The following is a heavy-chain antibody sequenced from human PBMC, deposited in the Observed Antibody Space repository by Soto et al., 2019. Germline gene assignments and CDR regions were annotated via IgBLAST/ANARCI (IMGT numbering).Heavy chain of an antibody. Sequence: GESLKISCAASGFTFSSYAMSWVRQAPGKGLEWVSAISGSGGSTYYADSVKGRFTISRDNSKNTLYLQMNSLRAEDTAVYYCRGTQQPIYYYYGMDVWGQGTTVTVSS. J-gene: IGHJ6*02. D-gene: IGHD6-13*01. V-gene: IGHV3-23*01. CDR2: ISGSGGST. CDR3: RGTQQPIYYYYGMDV. CDR1: GFTFSSYA.